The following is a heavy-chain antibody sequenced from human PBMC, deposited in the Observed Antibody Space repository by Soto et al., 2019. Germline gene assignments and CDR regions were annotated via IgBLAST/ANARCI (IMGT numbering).Heavy chain of an antibody. V-gene: IGHV3-30-3*01. J-gene: IGHJ5*02. D-gene: IGHD3-22*01. Sequence: PGGSLRLSCAASGFTFSSYAMHWVRQAPGKGLEWVAVISYDGSNKYYADSVKGRFTISRDNSKNTLYLQMNSLRAEDTAVYYCASSREYYDSSGYYYGPWFDPWGQGTLVTVSS. CDR2: ISYDGSNK. CDR1: GFTFSSYA. CDR3: ASSREYYDSSGYYYGPWFDP.